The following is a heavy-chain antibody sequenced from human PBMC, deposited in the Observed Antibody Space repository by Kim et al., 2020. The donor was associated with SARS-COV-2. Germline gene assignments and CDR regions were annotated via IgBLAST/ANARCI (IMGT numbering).Heavy chain of an antibody. J-gene: IGHJ4*02. CDR3: ARVNGYSSSWYEDY. Sequence: YPDPVKGRFTVSRDNSKNTLYLQMNSLRAEDTAVYYCARVNGYSSSWYEDYWGQGTLVTVSS. D-gene: IGHD6-13*01. V-gene: IGHV3-33*01.